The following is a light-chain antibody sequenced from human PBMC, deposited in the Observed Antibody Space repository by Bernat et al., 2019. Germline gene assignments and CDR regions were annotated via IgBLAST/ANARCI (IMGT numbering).Light chain of an antibody. Sequence: DIQMTQSPSSLSASVGDRVTITCRASQGIRNELGWYQQKPGEAPKSLIYAASNLQSGVPSRFSGTASVTEFTLTISSLQPEDFATYYCLQHNSYPYIFGQGTKVEIK. CDR3: LQHNSYPYI. J-gene: IGKJ2*01. CDR2: AAS. V-gene: IGKV1-17*01. CDR1: QGIRNE.